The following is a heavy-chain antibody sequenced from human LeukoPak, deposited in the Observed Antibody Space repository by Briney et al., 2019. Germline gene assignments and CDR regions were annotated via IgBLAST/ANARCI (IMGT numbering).Heavy chain of an antibody. D-gene: IGHD3-10*01. CDR1: GYTFTGYY. Sequence: ASVKVSCKASGYTFTGYYIHWVRQAPGQGLEWMGWINPNSGGTNYAQKFQGRVTVTRDTSISTAYMELSRLRSDDTAVYYCARGDLSYYGSGSIDGDWFDPWGQGTLVTVSS. J-gene: IGHJ5*02. CDR3: ARGDLSYYGSGSIDGDWFDP. CDR2: INPNSGGT. V-gene: IGHV1-2*02.